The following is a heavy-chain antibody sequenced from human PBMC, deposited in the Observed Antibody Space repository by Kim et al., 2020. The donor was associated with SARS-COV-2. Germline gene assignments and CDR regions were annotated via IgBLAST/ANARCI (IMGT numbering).Heavy chain of an antibody. J-gene: IGHJ4*02. Sequence: SETLSLTCTVSGGSVSSGSYYWSWIRQPPGKGLEWIGYIYYSGSTNYNPPLKSRVTISVDTSKNQFSLKLSSVTAADTAVYYCARGSSSGGGWDYWGQGTLVTVSS. CDR3: ARGSSSGGGWDY. V-gene: IGHV4-61*01. CDR2: IYYSGST. D-gene: IGHD6-25*01. CDR1: GGSVSSGSYY.